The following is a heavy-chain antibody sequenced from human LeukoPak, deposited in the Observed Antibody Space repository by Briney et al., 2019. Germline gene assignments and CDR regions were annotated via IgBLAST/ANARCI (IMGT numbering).Heavy chain of an antibody. CDR2: INWNGGST. V-gene: IGHV3-20*04. J-gene: IGHJ4*02. Sequence: GGSLRLSCAASGFTFSSYAMSWVRQTPGKGLEWVSGINWNGGSTGYADSVKGRFTISRDNAKNSLYLQMNSLRAEDTALYYCARVPRYYDSSGYLPLAWGQGTLVTVSS. CDR1: GFTFSSYA. D-gene: IGHD3-22*01. CDR3: ARVPRYYDSSGYLPLA.